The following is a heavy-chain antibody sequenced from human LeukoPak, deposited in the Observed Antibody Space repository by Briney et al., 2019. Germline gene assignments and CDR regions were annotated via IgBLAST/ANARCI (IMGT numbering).Heavy chain of an antibody. CDR1: GFTFSRNS. Sequence: PGGSLRLSCAASGFTFSRNSMNWVRQAPGKGLEWVSSISTSSSYIDYADSVKGRFTISRDNAENSLFLQMNSLRAEDTAVYYCARDLSSDWYGYYYYMDVWGKGTTVTISS. J-gene: IGHJ6*03. CDR2: ISTSSSYI. D-gene: IGHD6-19*01. CDR3: ARDLSSDWYGYYYYMDV. V-gene: IGHV3-21*01.